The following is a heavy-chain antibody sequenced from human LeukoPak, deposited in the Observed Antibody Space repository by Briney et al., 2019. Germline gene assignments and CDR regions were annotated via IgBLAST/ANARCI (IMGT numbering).Heavy chain of an antibody. V-gene: IGHV1-18*01. CDR3: ARVWGNYDYVWGSFHYYYGMDV. CDR1: GYTFTSYG. CDR2: ISAYNGNT. D-gene: IGHD3-16*01. Sequence: ASVTVSCKASGYTFTSYGISWVRQAPGQGLEWMGWISAYNGNTNCAQKLQGRVTMTTDTSTSTAYMELRSLRSDDTAVYYCARVWGNYDYVWGSFHYYYGMDVWGQGTTVTVSS. J-gene: IGHJ6*02.